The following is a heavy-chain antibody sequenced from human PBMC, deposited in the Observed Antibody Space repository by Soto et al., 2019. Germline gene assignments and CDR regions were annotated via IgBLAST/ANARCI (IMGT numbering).Heavy chain of an antibody. Sequence: QVQLQESGPGLVKPSETLSLTCTVSGGSISSYYWSWIRQPPGKGLEWIGYIYYSGSTNYNPSLKSRVTISVDTFKNQFSLKLSSETAADTAVYYCARAGGYSYGWGVDYWGQGTLVTVSS. CDR3: ARAGGYSYGWGVDY. J-gene: IGHJ4*02. CDR2: IYYSGST. V-gene: IGHV4-59*01. D-gene: IGHD5-18*01. CDR1: GGSISSYY.